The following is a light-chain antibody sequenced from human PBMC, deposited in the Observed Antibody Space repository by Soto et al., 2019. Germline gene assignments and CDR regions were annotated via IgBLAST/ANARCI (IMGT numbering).Light chain of an antibody. J-gene: IGKJ1*01. V-gene: IGKV3-11*01. CDR3: QQRSNWPPWT. Sequence: EIVLTQSPATLSLSPGESATLSCRASQSVSSYLAWYQQKPGQAPRLLIYDASNRATGIPARFSGSGSGTVFTLTISSLEPEDFAVYYCQQRSNWPPWTFGQGTKVEIK. CDR1: QSVSSY. CDR2: DAS.